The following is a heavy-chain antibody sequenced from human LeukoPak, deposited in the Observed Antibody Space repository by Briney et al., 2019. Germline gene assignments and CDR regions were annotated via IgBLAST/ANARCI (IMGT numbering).Heavy chain of an antibody. V-gene: IGHV3-30*04. CDR2: ISFDGSKK. Sequence: PGGSLRLSCATSGFTFRNYALHWVRQAPGEGLEWVAVISFDGSKKYYADSVKGRFTISRDYSKNTLYLKMNSVRAEDTAVYFCSRDVGYGESSGDWYWGQGTLVTVSS. CDR1: GFTFRNYA. D-gene: IGHD4-17*01. CDR3: SRDVGYGESSGDWY. J-gene: IGHJ4*02.